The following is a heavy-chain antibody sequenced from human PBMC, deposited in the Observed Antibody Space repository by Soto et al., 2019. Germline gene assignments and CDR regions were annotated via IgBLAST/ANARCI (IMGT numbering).Heavy chain of an antibody. CDR3: ARDLSGSVVVPAATDGMDV. CDR1: GYTFTSYG. V-gene: IGHV1-18*04. Sequence: QVQLVQSGAEVKKPGASVKVSCKASGYTFTSYGISWVRQAPGQGLEWMGWISAYNGNTNYAQKRQGRVTMTTDTSTSTAYMELRSLRSDDTAVYYCARDLSGSVVVPAATDGMDVWGQGTTVTVSS. CDR2: ISAYNGNT. J-gene: IGHJ6*02. D-gene: IGHD2-2*01.